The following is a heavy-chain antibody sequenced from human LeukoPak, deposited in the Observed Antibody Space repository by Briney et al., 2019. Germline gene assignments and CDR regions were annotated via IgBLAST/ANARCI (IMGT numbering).Heavy chain of an antibody. CDR1: GFTFSSYW. CDR2: INSDGSSR. V-gene: IGHV3-74*01. CDR3: ARGLAVAGSSWFDP. D-gene: IGHD6-19*01. Sequence: PAGSLRLSCAASGFTFSSYWMHWVRQVPGKGLVWVSRINSDGSSRSYVDSVMGRFTISRDNAKNTLYLQLDSLRAEDTAVYYCARGLAVAGSSWFDPWGQGTVVSVSS. J-gene: IGHJ5*02.